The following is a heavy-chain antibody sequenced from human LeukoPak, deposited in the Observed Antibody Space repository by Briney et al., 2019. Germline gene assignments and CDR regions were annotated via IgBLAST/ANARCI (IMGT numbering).Heavy chain of an antibody. V-gene: IGHV3-23*01. D-gene: IGHD3-9*01. Sequence: GGSLRLSCAASGFTFSSYAMSWVRQAPGKGLEWVSAISGSGGSTYYADSVKGRFTISRDNSKNTLYLQMNSLRAEDTAVYYCAKSPSLRRRRDILSGYYGDFGYYFDYWGQGTLVAVSS. J-gene: IGHJ4*02. CDR1: GFTFSSYA. CDR2: ISGSGGST. CDR3: AKSPSLRRRRDILSGYYGDFGYYFDY.